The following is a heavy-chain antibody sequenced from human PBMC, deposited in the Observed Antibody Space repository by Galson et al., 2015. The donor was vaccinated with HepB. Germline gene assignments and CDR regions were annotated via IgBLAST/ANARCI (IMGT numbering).Heavy chain of an antibody. D-gene: IGHD2-21*02. V-gene: IGHV1-3*01. CDR1: GYTFTSYA. Sequence: SCKASGYTFTSYAMHWVRQAPGQRLEWMGWINAGNGNTKYSQKFQGRVTITRDTSASTAYMELSSLRSEDTAVYYCASPFYCGGDCYSRYYYYGMDVWGQGTTVTVSS. J-gene: IGHJ6*02. CDR3: ASPFYCGGDCYSRYYYYGMDV. CDR2: INAGNGNT.